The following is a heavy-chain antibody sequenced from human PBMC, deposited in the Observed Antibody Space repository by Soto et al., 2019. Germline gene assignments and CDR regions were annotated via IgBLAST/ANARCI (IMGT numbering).Heavy chain of an antibody. CDR2: ISTYNGNT. D-gene: IGHD1-1*01. J-gene: IGHJ4*02. V-gene: IGHV1-18*01. CDR1: GYTFTSYG. Sequence: QVQLVQSGAEVKKPGASVKVSCKASGYTFTSYGISWVRQAPGQGLEWMGWISTYNGNTNYAQKFQDRVTMTTDTXXXXXXXXXXXXXXXXXXXXXXXXXERRIAVDWGQGTLLTVSS. CDR3: XXXERRIAVD.